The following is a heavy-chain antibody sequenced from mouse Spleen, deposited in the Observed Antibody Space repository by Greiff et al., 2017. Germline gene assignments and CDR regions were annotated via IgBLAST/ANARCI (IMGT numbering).Heavy chain of an antibody. CDR2: ISSGGSYT. J-gene: IGHJ2*01. Sequence: EVQGVESGGGLVKPGGSLKLSCAASGFTFSSYAMSWVRQTPEKRLEWVATISSGGSYTYYPDSVKGRFTISRDNAKNTLYLQMSSLRSEDTAMYYCARQDYRDYFDYWGQGTTLTVSS. V-gene: IGHV5-9-3*01. CDR3: ARQDYRDYFDY. CDR1: GFTFSSYA. D-gene: IGHD2-14*01.